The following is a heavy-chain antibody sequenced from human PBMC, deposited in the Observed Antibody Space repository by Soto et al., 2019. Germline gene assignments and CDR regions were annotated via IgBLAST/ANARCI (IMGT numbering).Heavy chain of an antibody. J-gene: IGHJ6*02. CDR3: ARDKGMNYYDSSGYPYYYYYGMDV. Sequence: TLSLTCTVSGGSISSGGYYWSWIRQHPGKGLEWIGYIYYSGSTYYNPSLKSRVTIPVDTSKNQFSLKLSSVTAADTAVYYCARDKGMNYYDSSGYPYYYYYGMDVWGQGTTVTVSS. CDR1: GGSISSGGYY. D-gene: IGHD3-22*01. V-gene: IGHV4-31*03. CDR2: IYYSGST.